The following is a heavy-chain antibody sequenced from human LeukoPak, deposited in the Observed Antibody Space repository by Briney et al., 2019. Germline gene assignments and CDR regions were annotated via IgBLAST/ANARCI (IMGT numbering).Heavy chain of an antibody. V-gene: IGHV3-30-3*01. CDR2: ISYDGSNK. D-gene: IGHD4-17*01. CDR1: GFTFGSYW. CDR3: ARDYGDYDY. Sequence: GGSLRLSCAASGFTFGSYWMSWVRQAPGKGLEWVAVISYDGSNKYYADSVKGRFTISRDNSKNTLYLQMNSLRAEDTAVYYCARDYGDYDYWGQGTLVTVSS. J-gene: IGHJ4*02.